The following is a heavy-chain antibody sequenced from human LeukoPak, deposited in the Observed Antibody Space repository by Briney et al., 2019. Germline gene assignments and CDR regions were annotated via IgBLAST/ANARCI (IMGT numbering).Heavy chain of an antibody. CDR3: ARLRYCTNGVCP. V-gene: IGHV4-34*01. CDR2: INHSGST. CDR1: GFTFSSYA. J-gene: IGHJ5*02. Sequence: GSLRLSCAASGFTFSSYAMHWVRQSPGKGLEWIGEINHSGSTNYNPSLKSRVTISVDTSKNQFSLKLSSVTAADTAVYYCARLRYCTNGVCPWGQGTLVTVSS. D-gene: IGHD2-8*01.